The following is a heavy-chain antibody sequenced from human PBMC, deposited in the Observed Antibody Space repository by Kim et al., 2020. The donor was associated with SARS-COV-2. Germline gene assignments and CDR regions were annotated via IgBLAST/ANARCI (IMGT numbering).Heavy chain of an antibody. J-gene: IGHJ6*01. CDR1: GYSLTRYY. Sequence: ASVKVSCKASGYSLTRYYMYWVRQAPGQGLEWMGGINPSDGSTTYAQKFQGRVTMTSDTSTSMVYMELSSLTSEDTAVYYCARHLMDIVPTVGYYYYGMD. CDR3: ARHLMDIVPTVGYYYYGMD. CDR2: INPSDGST. V-gene: IGHV1-46*01. D-gene: IGHD2-2*03.